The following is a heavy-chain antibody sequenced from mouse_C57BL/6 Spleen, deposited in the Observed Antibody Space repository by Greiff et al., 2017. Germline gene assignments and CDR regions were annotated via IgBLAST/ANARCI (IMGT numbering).Heavy chain of an antibody. CDR2: IWRGGST. Sequence: QVHVKQSGPGLVQPSQSLSITCTVSGFSLTSYGVHWVRQSPGKGLEWLGVIWRGGSTDYNAAFMSRLSITKDNSKSQVFFKMNSLQADDTAIYYCAKNLYGSSYEWYFDVWGTGTTVTVSS. V-gene: IGHV2-5*01. CDR3: AKNLYGSSYEWYFDV. J-gene: IGHJ1*03. D-gene: IGHD1-1*01. CDR1: GFSLTSYG.